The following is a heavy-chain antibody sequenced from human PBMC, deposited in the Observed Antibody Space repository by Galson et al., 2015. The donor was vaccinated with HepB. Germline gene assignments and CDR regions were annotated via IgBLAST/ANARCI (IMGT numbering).Heavy chain of an antibody. CDR3: TTDFVEYSGTLDY. V-gene: IGHV3-15*07. J-gene: IGHJ4*02. Sequence: KGLEWVGRIKTEAFGVTTDYVAHLEGRFIISRDDSKQMVYLEMNRVKPEDTAVYYCTTDFVEYSGTLDYWGQGTLVTVSA. CDR2: IKTEAFGVTT. D-gene: IGHD1-26*01.